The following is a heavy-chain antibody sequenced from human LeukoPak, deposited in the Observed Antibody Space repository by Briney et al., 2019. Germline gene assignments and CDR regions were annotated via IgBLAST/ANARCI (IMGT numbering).Heavy chain of an antibody. CDR2: IYYSGYT. D-gene: IGHD3-10*01. CDR3: ARTTMVRGTYYMDV. CDR1: GGSISSYY. V-gene: IGHV4-59*01. J-gene: IGHJ6*03. Sequence: PSETLSLTCTVPGGSISSYYWSWIRQTPGKGLEWLGYIYYSGYTNYNPSLKSRVTISVDTSKNQFSLKLSSVTAADTAVYYCARTTMVRGTYYMDVWGKGTTVTISS.